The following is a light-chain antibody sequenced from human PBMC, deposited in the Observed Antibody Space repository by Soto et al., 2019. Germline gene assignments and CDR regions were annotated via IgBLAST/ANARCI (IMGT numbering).Light chain of an antibody. Sequence: QSALTQPASVSGSPGQSIAISRTGTSSDIGSYHYVSWYQHHPGKAPKLIIYEVSNRPSGVSDRFSGSKSGNTASLTISGLQAEDEADYYCSSYASSSTLVFGGGTKVTVL. CDR2: EVS. CDR3: SSYASSSTLV. CDR1: SSDIGSYHY. J-gene: IGLJ2*01. V-gene: IGLV2-14*01.